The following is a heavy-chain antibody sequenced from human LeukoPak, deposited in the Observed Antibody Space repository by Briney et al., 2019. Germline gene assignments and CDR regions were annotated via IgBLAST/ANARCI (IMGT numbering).Heavy chain of an antibody. J-gene: IGHJ4*02. CDR2: IYYSGST. CDR3: ARRGILTGYYFFDY. D-gene: IGHD3-9*01. Sequence: PSETLSLTCTVSGGSISSYYWSWIRQPPGKGLQWIGYIYYSGSTNYNPSLKSRVTISVDTSKNQFSLKLSSVTAADTAVYYCARRGILTGYYFFDYWGQGTPVTVSS. V-gene: IGHV4-59*08. CDR1: GGSISSYY.